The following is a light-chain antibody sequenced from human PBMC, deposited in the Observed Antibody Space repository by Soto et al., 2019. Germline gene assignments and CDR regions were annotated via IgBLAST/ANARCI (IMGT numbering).Light chain of an antibody. CDR1: SSDV. CDR2: EVS. CDR3: SSYTNSATRV. V-gene: IGLV2-14*01. Sequence: QSALTQPASVSGSPGQSITISCTGTSSDVSWYQQHPGKAPKLIIYEVSNRPSGVSNRFSGSKSGDTASLTVSGLQAEDEADYYCSSYTNSATRVFGGGTKLTVL. J-gene: IGLJ3*02.